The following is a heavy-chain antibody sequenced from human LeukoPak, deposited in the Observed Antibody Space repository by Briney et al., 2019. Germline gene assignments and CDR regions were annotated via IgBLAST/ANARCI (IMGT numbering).Heavy chain of an antibody. D-gene: IGHD1-7*01. Sequence: PSETLSLTCTVSGGSITYYYWNWIRQPAGKALEWIGRIYTSGSTDYKPSLKSRVTMSLDTSKNQPSLELSSVTAADTAVYYCARGISGTTGWPIKYYFDFWGQGTPVTVSS. V-gene: IGHV4-4*07. J-gene: IGHJ4*02. CDR3: ARGISGTTGWPIKYYFDF. CDR1: GGSITYYY. CDR2: IYTSGST.